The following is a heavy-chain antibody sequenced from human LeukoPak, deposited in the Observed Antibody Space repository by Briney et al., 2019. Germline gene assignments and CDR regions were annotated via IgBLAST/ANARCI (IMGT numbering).Heavy chain of an antibody. Sequence: GGSLRLSCAASGFTFSDYAMSWVRQAPGKGLEWVSVISGSGVSTDYADSVKGRFTISRDSSKNTVYLLMDSLRADDTAVYYCAKTESAGGGPQDVWSQGTTVTVSS. V-gene: IGHV3-23*01. CDR1: GFTFSDYA. CDR2: ISGSGVST. D-gene: IGHD3-10*01. J-gene: IGHJ6*02. CDR3: AKTESAGGGPQDV.